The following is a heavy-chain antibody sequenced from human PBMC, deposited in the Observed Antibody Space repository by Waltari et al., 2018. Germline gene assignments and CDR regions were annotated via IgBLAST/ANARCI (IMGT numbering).Heavy chain of an antibody. J-gene: IGHJ4*02. D-gene: IGHD5-12*01. CDR1: GFTFSTYW. V-gene: IGHV3-7*01. CDR3: VRDDRSTWLFDY. CDR2: MKRDGSEK. Sequence: EVHLVESGGGLVQPGGSLRLSCAASGFTFSTYWMTWVRQAPGKGRGWVGSMKRDGSEKHYVDSGRGRFTISRDNAKNSLYLQMNSLRTEDTGVYYCVRDDRSTWLFDYWGQGTLVTVSS.